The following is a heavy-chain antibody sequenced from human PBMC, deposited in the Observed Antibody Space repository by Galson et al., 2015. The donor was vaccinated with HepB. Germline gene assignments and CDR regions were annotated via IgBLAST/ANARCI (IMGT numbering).Heavy chain of an antibody. D-gene: IGHD2-21*02. CDR2: IDCGRGAT. CDR3: GRRGTAYCGNDCFGYFQH. CDR1: GDTFTDYY. Sequence: SVKVSCKASGDTFTDYYIHWLRQAPGQGLEGVGWIDCGRGATGYAQKFQGRVTVTRDTSMTTVYMELGGLRSDDTAIYYCGRRGTAYCGNDCFGYFQHWGQGTLLTVSS. J-gene: IGHJ1*01. V-gene: IGHV1-2*02.